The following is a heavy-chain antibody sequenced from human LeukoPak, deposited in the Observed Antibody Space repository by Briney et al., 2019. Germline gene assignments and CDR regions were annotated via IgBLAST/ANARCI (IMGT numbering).Heavy chain of an antibody. V-gene: IGHV3-23*01. Sequence: GGSLRLSCAAPGFTFSSYAMSWVRQAPGKGLEWVSAISGSGGSTYYADSVKGRFTISRDNSKNTLYLQMNSLRAEDTAVYYCAKDVDLGPDAFDIWGQGTMVTVSS. D-gene: IGHD3-16*01. CDR2: ISGSGGST. CDR1: GFTFSSYA. J-gene: IGHJ3*02. CDR3: AKDVDLGPDAFDI.